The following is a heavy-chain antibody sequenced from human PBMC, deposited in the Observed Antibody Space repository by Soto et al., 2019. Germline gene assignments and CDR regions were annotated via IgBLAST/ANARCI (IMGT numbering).Heavy chain of an antibody. CDR2: IFYSGGT. J-gene: IGHJ5*02. CDR3: ARQASGYYYGWFDP. D-gene: IGHD3-22*01. V-gene: IGHV4-39*01. Sequence: QLLLQESGPGLVKPSETLSLTCTVSGGSILDSTYYWAWIRQSPGKGLEWIGTIFYSGGTFYTPSLESRCTMSVDTSNNQFSLKLSSVTAADTAVYYCARQASGYYYGWFDPWGQGTLVTVSS. CDR1: GGSILDSTYY.